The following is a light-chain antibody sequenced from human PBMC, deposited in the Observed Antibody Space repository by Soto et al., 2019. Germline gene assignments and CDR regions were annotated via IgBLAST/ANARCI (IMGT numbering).Light chain of an antibody. J-gene: IGKJ2*01. CDR3: QHPGKVPRT. V-gene: IGKV3-11*01. Sequence: EIVLTQSPATLSLSPGERATLSCRASQSVSSYFAWYQQKPGQAPRLLIYGASNRATGIPARFSGSGSGTDLPLTIRSLEPEDFPVYYCQHPGKVPRTFGQGTELELK. CDR1: QSVSSY. CDR2: GAS.